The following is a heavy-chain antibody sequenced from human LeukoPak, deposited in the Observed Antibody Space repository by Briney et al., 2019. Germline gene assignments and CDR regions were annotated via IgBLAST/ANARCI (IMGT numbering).Heavy chain of an antibody. CDR3: ARVSKSIVGATEDYFDY. CDR2: ISSSSSYI. J-gene: IGHJ4*02. D-gene: IGHD1-26*01. V-gene: IGHV3-21*01. CDR1: GFTFSSYS. Sequence: GGSLRLSCAASGFTFSSYSMNWVRQAPGKGLEWVSSISSSSSYIYYADSVKGRFTISRDNAKNSLYLQMNSLRAEDTAVYYCARVSKSIVGATEDYFDYWGQGTLVTVSS.